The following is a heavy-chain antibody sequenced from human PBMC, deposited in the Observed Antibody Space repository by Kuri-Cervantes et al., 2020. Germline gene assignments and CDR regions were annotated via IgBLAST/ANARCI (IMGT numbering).Heavy chain of an antibody. CDR3: AREGGRGGMDV. J-gene: IGHJ6*02. Sequence: LSLSCAASGFTFSSYGMHWVRQAPGKGLEWVAVIWYDGSNKYYADSVKGRFTISRDNSKSTLYLQMNSLIAEDTAVYYCAREGGRGGMDVWGQGTTVTVSS. CDR2: IWYDGSNK. D-gene: IGHD2-15*01. V-gene: IGHV3-33*01. CDR1: GFTFSSYG.